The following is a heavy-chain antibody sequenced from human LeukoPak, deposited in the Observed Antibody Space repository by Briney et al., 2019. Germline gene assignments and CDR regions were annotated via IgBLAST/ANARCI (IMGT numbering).Heavy chain of an antibody. D-gene: IGHD6-19*01. Sequence: SQTLSLTRTVSGGSISSGSYYWSWIRQPAGKGLEWIGRIYTSGSTNYNPSLKSRVTISVDTSKNQFSLKLSSVTAADTAVYYCARDFVAGPYNWFDPWGQGTLVTVS. V-gene: IGHV4-61*02. CDR3: ARDFVAGPYNWFDP. CDR1: GGSISSGSYY. J-gene: IGHJ5*02. CDR2: IYTSGST.